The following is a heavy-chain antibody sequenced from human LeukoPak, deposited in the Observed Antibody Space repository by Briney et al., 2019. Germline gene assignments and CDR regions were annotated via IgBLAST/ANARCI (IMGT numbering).Heavy chain of an antibody. CDR2: IYYTGST. D-gene: IGHD6-19*01. CDR1: GGSISSGDYC. V-gene: IGHV4-30-4*01. CDR3: ATTENSSGWFAY. Sequence: PSETLSLTCTVSGGSISSGDYCWSWLRQPPGKGLEWIGYIYYTGSTNYNPSLKSRVTISVDTSKNQFSLNLSSVTAADTAVYYCATTENSSGWFAYWGQGTLVTVSS. J-gene: IGHJ4*02.